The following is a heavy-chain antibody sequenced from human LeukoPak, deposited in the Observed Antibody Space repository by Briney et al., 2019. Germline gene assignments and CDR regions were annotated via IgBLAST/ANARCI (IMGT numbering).Heavy chain of an antibody. Sequence: GGSLRLSCAASGFTFSDYYMSWIRQAPGKGLEFVSYISSSGSTIYYADSVKGRFTISRDNAKNSLYLQMNSLRAEDTAVYYCARAAYSSSSCWFDPWGQGTLVTVSS. V-gene: IGHV3-11*01. D-gene: IGHD6-6*01. J-gene: IGHJ5*02. CDR3: ARAAYSSSSCWFDP. CDR2: ISSSGSTI. CDR1: GFTFSDYY.